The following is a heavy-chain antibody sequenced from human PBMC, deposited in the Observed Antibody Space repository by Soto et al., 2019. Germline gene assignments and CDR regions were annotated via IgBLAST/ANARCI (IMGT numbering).Heavy chain of an antibody. Sequence: GGSLRLSCVASGFTFDDYAMHWVRQAPGKGLEWVSGISWNSGSIGYADSVKGRFTISRDNAKNSLYLQMNSLRAEDTALYYCAKGVDTAPYYFDYWGQGTLVTVSS. V-gene: IGHV3-9*01. D-gene: IGHD5-18*01. CDR3: AKGVDTAPYYFDY. J-gene: IGHJ4*02. CDR2: ISWNSGSI. CDR1: GFTFDDYA.